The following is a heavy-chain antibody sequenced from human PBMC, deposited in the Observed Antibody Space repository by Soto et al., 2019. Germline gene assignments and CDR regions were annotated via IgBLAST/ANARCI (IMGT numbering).Heavy chain of an antibody. CDR2: ISSSSSYI. CDR1: GFTFSTYS. J-gene: IGHJ6*02. D-gene: IGHD3-22*01. Sequence: EVQLVESGGGLVKPGGSLRLSCAASGFTFSTYSMNWVRQAPGKGLGWVSSISSSSSYIYYADSVKGRFTISRDNAKNSLYLQMNSLRAEDTALYYCARYDSSGYYWPYYYYGLDVSGQGTTVTVSS. V-gene: IGHV3-21*01. CDR3: ARYDSSGYYWPYYYYGLDV.